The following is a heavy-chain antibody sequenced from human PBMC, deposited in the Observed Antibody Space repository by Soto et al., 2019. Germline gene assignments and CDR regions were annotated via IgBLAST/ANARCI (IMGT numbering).Heavy chain of an antibody. D-gene: IGHD2-21*02. V-gene: IGHV1-18*01. CDR3: ARDQKAYCGGDCYDAFDI. CDR1: GYTFTSYG. Sequence: ASVKVSCKASGYTFTSYGISWVRQAPGQGLEWMGWISAYNGNTNYAQKLQGRVTMTTDTSTSTAYMELRSLRSDDTAVYYCARDQKAYCGGDCYDAFDIWGQGTMVTVSS. J-gene: IGHJ3*02. CDR2: ISAYNGNT.